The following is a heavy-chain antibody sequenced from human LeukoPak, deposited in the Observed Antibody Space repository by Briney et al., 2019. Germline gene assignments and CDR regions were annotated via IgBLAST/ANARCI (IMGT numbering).Heavy chain of an antibody. V-gene: IGHV3-74*01. Sequence: PGGSLRLSCAASGFTFSDYWMYWVRQAPGKGLVWVSCINSDDSSTNYADSVQGRFTISRDNAKNTLYLQMNSLRAEDTAVYYCYSMIVVTIRVINDYWGQGTLVTVSS. CDR2: INSDDSST. CDR3: YSMIVVTIRVINDY. CDR1: GFTFSDYW. J-gene: IGHJ4*02. D-gene: IGHD3-22*01.